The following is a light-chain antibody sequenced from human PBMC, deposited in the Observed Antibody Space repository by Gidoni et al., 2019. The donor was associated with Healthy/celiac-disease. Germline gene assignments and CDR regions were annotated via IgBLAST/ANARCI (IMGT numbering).Light chain of an antibody. CDR2: GKN. CDR3: NSRDSSGSHVV. J-gene: IGLJ2*01. CDR1: SLSSYY. V-gene: IGLV3-19*01. Sequence: SSDLTQAPAVSVALGQTVRITCQGDSLSSYYASWYQQKPGQAPVLVIYGKNNRPSGIPDRFSGSSSGNTASLTITGAQAEDEADYYCNSRDSSGSHVVFGGGTKLTVL.